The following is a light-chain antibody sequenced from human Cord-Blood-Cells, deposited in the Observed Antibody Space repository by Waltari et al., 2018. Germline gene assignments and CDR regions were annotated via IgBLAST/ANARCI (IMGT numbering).Light chain of an antibody. Sequence: EIVLTQSPATLSLSPGERAILSCRASQSVSSYLAWYQQKPGQAPRLLIYDASNRATGIPARFSGSGSGTDFTLTISSLEPEDFAVYYCQQRSNWPLLTFGGGTKVEIK. V-gene: IGKV3-11*01. CDR1: QSVSSY. J-gene: IGKJ4*01. CDR3: QQRSNWPLLT. CDR2: DAS.